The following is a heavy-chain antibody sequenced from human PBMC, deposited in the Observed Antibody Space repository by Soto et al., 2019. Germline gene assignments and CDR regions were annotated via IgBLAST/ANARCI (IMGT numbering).Heavy chain of an antibody. CDR3: AKVLSLIAAAVFSPLHY. CDR2: ISYDGSTK. V-gene: IGHV3-30*18. J-gene: IGHJ4*02. Sequence: QVQLVESGGGVVQPGRSLRLSCAASGFTFSDYGMHWVRQAPGKGLEWVAVISYDGSTKYYADSVKGRFTISRDNSKNTLYLQMNSLRAEDPAVYYCAKVLSLIAAAVFSPLHYWGQGTLVTVSS. D-gene: IGHD6-13*01. CDR1: GFTFSDYG.